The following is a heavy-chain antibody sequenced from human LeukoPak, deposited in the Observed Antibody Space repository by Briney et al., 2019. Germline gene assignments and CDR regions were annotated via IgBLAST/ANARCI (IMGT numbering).Heavy chain of an antibody. CDR3: ARDPRATAGFPDY. Sequence: GASVKVSCKASGGTFSSYAISWVRQAPGQGLEWMGGIIPIFGTANYAQKFQGRVTITADESTSTAYMELSSLRSEDTAVYYCARDPRATAGFPDYWGQGTLVTVSS. CDR1: GGTFSSYA. D-gene: IGHD2-21*02. CDR2: IIPIFGTA. J-gene: IGHJ4*02. V-gene: IGHV1-69*13.